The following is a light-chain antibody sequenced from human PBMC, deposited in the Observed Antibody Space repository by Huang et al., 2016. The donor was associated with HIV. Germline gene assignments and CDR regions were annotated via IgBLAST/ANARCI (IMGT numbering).Light chain of an antibody. Sequence: AIQLTQSPSSLSASVGDRVTITCRASQDITNDLGWYQQKPGKAPKLLISAASTLHSGVPSRFSGSGSGTDFTLTISSLQPEDFATYFCQQYFTYPRTFGQGTRVEI. CDR1: QDITND. CDR2: AAS. J-gene: IGKJ1*01. V-gene: IGKV1-6*02. CDR3: QQYFTYPRT.